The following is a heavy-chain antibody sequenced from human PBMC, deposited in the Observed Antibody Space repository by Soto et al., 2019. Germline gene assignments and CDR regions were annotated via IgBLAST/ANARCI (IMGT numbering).Heavy chain of an antibody. V-gene: IGHV6-1*01. D-gene: IGHD6-25*01. J-gene: IGHJ5*01. CDR1: GDSVSSNSAA. Sequence: PSQTLSLTCAISGDSVSSNSAAWNWVRQSPSRGLEWLGRTYYRSKWYNDYAVSVKSRITINPDTSKNQFSLQLNSVTPEDTAVYYCARGFYGSGYYTDCFDSWGQGSMVTVSS. CDR3: ARGFYGSGYYTDCFDS. CDR2: TYYRSKWYN.